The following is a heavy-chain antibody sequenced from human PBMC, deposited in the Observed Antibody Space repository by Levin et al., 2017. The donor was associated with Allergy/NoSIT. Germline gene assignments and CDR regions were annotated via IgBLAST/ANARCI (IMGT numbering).Heavy chain of an antibody. Sequence: SVKVSCKASGGTFSSYAISWVRQAPGQGLEWMGGIIPIFGTANYAQKFQGRVTITADESTSTAYMELSSLRSEDTAVYYCARENWSKGSGYLVIDYWGQGTLVTVSS. J-gene: IGHJ4*02. CDR1: GGTFSSYA. D-gene: IGHD3-22*01. V-gene: IGHV1-69*13. CDR3: ARENWSKGSGYLVIDY. CDR2: IIPIFGTA.